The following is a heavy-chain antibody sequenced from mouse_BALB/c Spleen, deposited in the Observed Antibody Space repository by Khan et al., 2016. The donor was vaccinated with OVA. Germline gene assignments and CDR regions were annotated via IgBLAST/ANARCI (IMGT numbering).Heavy chain of an antibody. CDR2: IWAGGST. CDR1: GFSLTTYG. CDR3: ARAYSYGAWFAY. Sequence: QVQLQQSGPGLVAPSQSLSITCTVSGFSLTTYGVHWVRQPPGKGLEWLGVIWAGGSTNYNSALMSRLSISKDNSKSQAFLKMNSCATEDTAMCYCARAYSYGAWFAYWGQGTLVTVSA. J-gene: IGHJ3*01. V-gene: IGHV2-9*02. D-gene: IGHD1-1*01.